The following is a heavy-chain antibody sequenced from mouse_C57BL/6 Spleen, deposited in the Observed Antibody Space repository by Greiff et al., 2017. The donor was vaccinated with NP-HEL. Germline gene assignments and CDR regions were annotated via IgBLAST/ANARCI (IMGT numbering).Heavy chain of an antibody. CDR1: GYSFTGYY. V-gene: IGHV1-42*01. J-gene: IGHJ4*01. CDR3: ARSPYYYGSSHYYAMDY. Sequence: VQLQQSGPELVKPGASVKISCKASGYSFTGYYMNWVKQSPEKSLEWIGEINPSTGGTTYNQKFKAKATLTVDKSSSTAYMQLKSLTSEDSAVYYCARSPYYYGSSHYYAMDYWGQGTSVTVSS. CDR2: INPSTGGT. D-gene: IGHD1-1*01.